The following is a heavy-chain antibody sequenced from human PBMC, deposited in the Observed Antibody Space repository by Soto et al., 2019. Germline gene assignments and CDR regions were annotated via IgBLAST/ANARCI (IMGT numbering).Heavy chain of an antibody. CDR3: AKAPTSHYYDSSGYSDY. CDR1: GFTFSSYA. V-gene: IGHV3-23*01. CDR2: ISGSGGSA. J-gene: IGHJ4*02. D-gene: IGHD3-22*01. Sequence: GGSLRLSCAASGFTFSSYAMSWVRQAPGKGLEWVSAISGSGGSAYYADSVKGRFTISRDNSKNTLYLQMNSLRAEDTAVYYCAKAPTSHYYDSSGYSDYWGQGTLVTVSS.